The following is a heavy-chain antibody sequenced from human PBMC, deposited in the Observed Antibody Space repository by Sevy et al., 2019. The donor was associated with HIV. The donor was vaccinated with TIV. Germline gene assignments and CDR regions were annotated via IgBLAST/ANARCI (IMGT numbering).Heavy chain of an antibody. J-gene: IGHJ4*02. Sequence: GGSLRLSCAASGFTFSRYVMNWVRQAPGKGLEWVSVISSEGSTTYYADSVKGQFTISRDNSKSTLYLQMNSLRAEDTAVYYCATRSLNSGPYFDPWGQGTLVTVSS. CDR1: GFTFSRYV. CDR2: ISSEGSTT. V-gene: IGHV3-23*01. D-gene: IGHD1-1*01. CDR3: ATRSLNSGPYFDP.